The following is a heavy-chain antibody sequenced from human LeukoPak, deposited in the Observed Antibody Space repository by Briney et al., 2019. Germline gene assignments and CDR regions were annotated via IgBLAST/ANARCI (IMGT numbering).Heavy chain of an antibody. Sequence: GGSLRLSCAASGFTFSSYSMNWVRQAPGKGLEWVSSISSSSSYIYYADSVKGRFTISRDNAKNSLYLQMNSLRAEDTAVYYCAKVGRELSNGGAFDIWGQGTMVTVSS. J-gene: IGHJ3*02. CDR2: ISSSSSYI. CDR1: GFTFSSYS. D-gene: IGHD1-26*01. CDR3: AKVGRELSNGGAFDI. V-gene: IGHV3-21*01.